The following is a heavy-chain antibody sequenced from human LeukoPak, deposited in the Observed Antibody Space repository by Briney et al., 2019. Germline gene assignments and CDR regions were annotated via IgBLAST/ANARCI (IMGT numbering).Heavy chain of an antibody. J-gene: IGHJ4*02. V-gene: IGHV3-66*01. Sequence: QSGGSLRLSCAASGFTVSSNYMSWVRQAPGKGLEWVSVIYSGGSTYYADSVKGRFTISRDNSKNTLYLQMNSLRAEDTAVYYCAKVGSSTSPYYFDYWGQGTLVTVSS. CDR1: GFTVSSNY. CDR2: IYSGGST. D-gene: IGHD2-2*01. CDR3: AKVGSSTSPYYFDY.